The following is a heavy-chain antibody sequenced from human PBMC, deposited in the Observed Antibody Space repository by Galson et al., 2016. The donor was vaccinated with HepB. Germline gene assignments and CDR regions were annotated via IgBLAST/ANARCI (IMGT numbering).Heavy chain of an antibody. CDR1: GFIFSSYS. CDR3: ARTSLGRWLQLSADY. V-gene: IGHV3-21*01. Sequence: SLRLSCAASGFIFSSYSMNWVRQAPGKGLDWVSSISSDGTYIYYADSVKGRFTISRDNAKNSLYLQMNSLRAEDTAVYYCARTSLGRWLQLSADYWVQGSLVTVSS. D-gene: IGHD5-24*01. CDR2: ISSDGTYI. J-gene: IGHJ4*02.